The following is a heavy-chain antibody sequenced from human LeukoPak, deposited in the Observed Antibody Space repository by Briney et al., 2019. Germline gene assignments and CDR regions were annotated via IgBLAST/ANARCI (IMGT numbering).Heavy chain of an antibody. J-gene: IGHJ4*02. CDR3: ARAQVIDWLIDY. Sequence: GGSLRLSCAASGFTFSSYSMNWVRQAPGKGLEWVSSISSSSSYIYYADSVKGRFTISRDNAKNSLYLQMNSLRAEDTAVYYCARAQVIDWLIDYWGQGTPVTVSS. D-gene: IGHD3-9*01. CDR1: GFTFSSYS. CDR2: ISSSSSYI. V-gene: IGHV3-21*01.